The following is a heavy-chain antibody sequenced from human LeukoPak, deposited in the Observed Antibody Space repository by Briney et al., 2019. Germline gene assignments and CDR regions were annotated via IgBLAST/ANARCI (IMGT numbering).Heavy chain of an antibody. J-gene: IGHJ6*03. Sequence: GGSLRLSCAASGFTFSAFGMHWVRQAPGKGLEWVAFTRYDGSNNYYADSVKGRFTISRDNSKNTLYLQMNSLRAEDTAVYYCAKDTVKVTTIRRVPHYMDVWGKGTTVTVSS. CDR3: AKDTVKVTTIRRVPHYMDV. D-gene: IGHD5-12*01. V-gene: IGHV3-30*02. CDR2: TRYDGSNN. CDR1: GFTFSAFG.